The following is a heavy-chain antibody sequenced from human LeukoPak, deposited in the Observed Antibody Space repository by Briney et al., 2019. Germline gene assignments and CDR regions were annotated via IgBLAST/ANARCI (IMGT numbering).Heavy chain of an antibody. CDR1: GFTFSRFN. V-gene: IGHV3-33*01. CDR3: ARGFLDFDY. D-gene: IGHD3-3*01. CDR2: IWYDGTDT. J-gene: IGHJ4*01. Sequence: GGSQRLSCVASGFTFSRFNMHWVRQAPGKGLEWVALIWYDGTDTYYADSVKGRFTISRDDSKNTVYLHMNSLRAEDTALYYCARGFLDFDYWGHGTLVTVSS.